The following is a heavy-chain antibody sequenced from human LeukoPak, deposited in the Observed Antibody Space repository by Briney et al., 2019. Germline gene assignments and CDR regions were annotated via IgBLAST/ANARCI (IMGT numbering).Heavy chain of an antibody. Sequence: GASVKVSCKASGYTFTSYGISWVRQAPGQGLEWMGWINPNTGDTNYAQKFQGRVTMTRDTSITTVYMEISRLTSDDTALFYCAVAPGDYWGQGTLVTVSS. CDR3: AVAPGDY. CDR1: GYTFTSYG. J-gene: IGHJ4*02. D-gene: IGHD2-21*01. V-gene: IGHV1-2*02. CDR2: INPNTGDT.